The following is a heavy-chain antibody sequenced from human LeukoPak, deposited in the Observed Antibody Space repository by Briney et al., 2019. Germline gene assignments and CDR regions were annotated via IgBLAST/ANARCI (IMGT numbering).Heavy chain of an antibody. V-gene: IGHV1-46*01. J-gene: IGHJ4*02. D-gene: IGHD3-22*01. CDR3: ARDFSKGYDSSGWFY. CDR1: GYSFTNYA. Sequence: ASVKVSCKASGYSFTNYAMNWVRQAPGQGLEWMGIINPSGGSTSYAQKFQGRVTMTRDTSTSTVYMELSSLRSEDTAVYYCARDFSKGYDSSGWFYWGQGTLVTVSS. CDR2: INPSGGST.